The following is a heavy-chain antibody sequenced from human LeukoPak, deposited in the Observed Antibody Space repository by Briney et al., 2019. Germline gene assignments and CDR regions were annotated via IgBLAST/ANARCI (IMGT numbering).Heavy chain of an antibody. D-gene: IGHD2-15*01. Sequence: GGSLRLSCAASGFTFSSYAMHWVRQAPGKGLEWVAVISYDGGNKYYADSVKGRFTISRDNSKNTLYLQMNSLRAEDTAVYYCARFDIVVVVAATGALDYWGQGTLVTVSS. J-gene: IGHJ4*02. V-gene: IGHV3-30-3*01. CDR3: ARFDIVVVVAATGALDY. CDR2: ISYDGGNK. CDR1: GFTFSSYA.